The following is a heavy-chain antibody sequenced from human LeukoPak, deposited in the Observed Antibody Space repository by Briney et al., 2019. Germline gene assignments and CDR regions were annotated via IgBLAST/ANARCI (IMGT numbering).Heavy chain of an antibody. CDR1: GFTFTSYG. V-gene: IGHV3-33*01. Sequence: PGGSLRLSSAASGFTFTSYGMHWVPQAPGKGLEWVAVIWYDGSNKYYADSVKGRFTISRDNSKNTLYLQMNSLRAEDTAVYYCARAGITGTYYFDYWGQGTLVTVSS. CDR3: ARAGITGTYYFDY. CDR2: IWYDGSNK. J-gene: IGHJ4*02. D-gene: IGHD1-20*01.